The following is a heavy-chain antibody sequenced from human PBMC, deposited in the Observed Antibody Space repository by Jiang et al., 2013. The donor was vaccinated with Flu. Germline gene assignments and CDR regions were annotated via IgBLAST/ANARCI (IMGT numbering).Heavy chain of an antibody. J-gene: IGHJ6*02. CDR3: TRSLCSGGVCFRGADYYTMDV. CDR1: GYSFTSYA. CDR2: VNTDTGTP. Sequence: ELKKPGASVKVSCKASGYSFTSYAMNWVRQAPGQGPEWMGWVNTDTGTPTYARGFTGRFVFSLDTSVSTAYLQISSLEAGDTAVYYCTRSLCSGGVCFRGADYYTMDVWGQGTTVTVSS. V-gene: IGHV7-4-1*02. D-gene: IGHD2-8*02.